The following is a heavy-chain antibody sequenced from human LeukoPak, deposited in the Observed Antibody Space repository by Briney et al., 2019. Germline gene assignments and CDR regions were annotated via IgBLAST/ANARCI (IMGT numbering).Heavy chain of an antibody. CDR1: GGSISSSSYY. CDR3: ASWDYSKHAGFDY. V-gene: IGHV4-39*07. Sequence: SETLSLTCTVSGGSISSSSYYWGWIRQPPGKGLEWIGSIYYSGSTYYNPSLKSRVTISVDTSKNQFSLKLSSVTAADTAVYYCASWDYSKHAGFDYWGQGTLVTVSS. D-gene: IGHD4-11*01. CDR2: IYYSGST. J-gene: IGHJ4*02.